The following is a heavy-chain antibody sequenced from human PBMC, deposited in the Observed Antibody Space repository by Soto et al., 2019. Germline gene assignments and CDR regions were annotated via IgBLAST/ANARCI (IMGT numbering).Heavy chain of an antibody. CDR3: ARESAQWLFPLGYYYYYMDV. D-gene: IGHD3-22*01. J-gene: IGHJ6*03. V-gene: IGHV7-4-1*01. CDR1: GYTFTSYA. Sequence: ASVKVSCKASGYTFTSYAMNWVRQAPGQGLEWMGWINTNTGNPTYAQGFTGRFVFSLDTSVSTAYLQICSLKAEDTAVYYCARESAQWLFPLGYYYYYMDVWGKGTTDTVSS. CDR2: INTNTGNP.